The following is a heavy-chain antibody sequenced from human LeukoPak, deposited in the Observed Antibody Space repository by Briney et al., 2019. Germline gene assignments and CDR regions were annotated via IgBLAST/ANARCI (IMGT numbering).Heavy chain of an antibody. D-gene: IGHD5-12*01. V-gene: IGHV1-69*13. J-gene: IGHJ6*02. CDR3: ASDSGMVATGRYYYYYYGMDV. CDR2: IIPIFGTA. CDR1: GSTFSSYA. Sequence: SVKVSCRASGSTFSSYAISWVRHATGQGLEWMGGIIPIFGTANYAQKFQGRVTITADEYTSTAYMELSSLRSEDTAVYYCASDSGMVATGRYYYYYYGMDVWGQGTTVTVSS.